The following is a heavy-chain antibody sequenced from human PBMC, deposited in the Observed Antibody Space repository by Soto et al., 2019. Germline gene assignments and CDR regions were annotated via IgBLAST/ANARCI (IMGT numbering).Heavy chain of an antibody. CDR3: AHSRSSGPTLPPAPRGDFDD. J-gene: IGHJ4*02. CDR1: GFSLSTSGVG. D-gene: IGHD6-19*01. CDR2: IYWDDDK. V-gene: IGHV2-5*02. Sequence: QITLKESGPTLVKPTQTLTLTCTFSGFSLSTSGVGVGWIRQPPGKALEWLTLIYWDDDKRYSPSLKSRLTITKDTSKNQVVLTMTNMDPVDTATYYCAHSRSSGPTLPPAPRGDFDDWGQGTLVTVSS.